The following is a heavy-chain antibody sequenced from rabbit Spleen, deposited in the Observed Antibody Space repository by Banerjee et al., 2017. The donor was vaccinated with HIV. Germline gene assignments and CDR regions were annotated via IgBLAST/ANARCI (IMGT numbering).Heavy chain of an antibody. D-gene: IGHD8-1*01. J-gene: IGHJ6*01. CDR2: IDTSSSGFT. CDR1: GVSFSGDSY. CDR3: ARDTGSSFSSYGMDL. V-gene: IGHV1S40*01. Sequence: QSLEESGGDLVKPGASLTLSCTASGVSFSGDSYMCWVRQAPGKGLEWIVCIDTSSSGFTYFASWAKVRFTISKTSSTTVTLQMTSLTAADTATYFCARDTGSSFSSYGMDLWGPGTLVTVS.